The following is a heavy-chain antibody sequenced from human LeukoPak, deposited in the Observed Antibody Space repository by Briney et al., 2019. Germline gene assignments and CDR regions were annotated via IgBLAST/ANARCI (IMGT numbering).Heavy chain of an antibody. Sequence: PGGSLRLSCAASGFTFDDYAMRWVRQAPGKGLEWVSLISGDGGSTYYADSVKGRFTISRDNSKNSLYLQMNSLRTEDTALCYCAKVDSSSWYWYYYYYMDVWGKGTTVTVSS. CDR2: ISGDGGST. CDR1: GFTFDDYA. CDR3: AKVDSSSWYWYYYYYMDV. J-gene: IGHJ6*03. V-gene: IGHV3-43*02. D-gene: IGHD6-13*01.